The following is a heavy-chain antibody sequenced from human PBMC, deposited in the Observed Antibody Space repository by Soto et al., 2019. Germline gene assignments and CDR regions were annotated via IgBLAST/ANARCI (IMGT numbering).Heavy chain of an antibody. J-gene: IGHJ6*02. V-gene: IGHV4-34*01. CDR1: GGSFSGYY. Sequence: LSLTCAGYGGSFSGYYWSWIRQPPGKGLEWIGEINHGGRTNYSPSLKSRLTISVDTSKNQFSLKLTSVTAADTAVYYCARGRTGMDVWGQGTTVTVSS. CDR3: ARGRTGMDV. CDR2: INHGGRT.